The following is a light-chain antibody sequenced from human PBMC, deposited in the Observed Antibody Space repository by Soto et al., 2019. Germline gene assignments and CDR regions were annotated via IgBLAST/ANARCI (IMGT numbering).Light chain of an antibody. V-gene: IGKV3-15*01. CDR3: QRHNAWPLT. CDR1: QTLRNK. CDR2: GGF. J-gene: IGKJ3*01. Sequence: IVLTQSPGTLSVSPGERVILSCRASQTLRNKLAWYQQKPGQAPRLLIYGGFTRATGIPARFSGSGSGTEFTLPINSRQSEDFAIYYCQRHNAWPLTFGPGTKLDLK.